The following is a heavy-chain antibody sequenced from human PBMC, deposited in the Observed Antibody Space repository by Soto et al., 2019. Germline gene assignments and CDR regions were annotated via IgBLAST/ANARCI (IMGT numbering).Heavy chain of an antibody. CDR3: DVAAAGFDY. CDR1: GFTFSSYA. V-gene: IGHV3-30-3*01. CDR2: ISYDGSNK. D-gene: IGHD6-13*01. J-gene: IGHJ4*02. Sequence: QVQLVESGGGVVQPGRSLRLSCAASGFTFSSYAMHWVRQAPGKGLEWVAVISYDGSNKYYADSVKGRFTISRDNSKNTLYLQMNSLRAEDTAVYYCDVAAAGFDYWGQGTLVTVSS.